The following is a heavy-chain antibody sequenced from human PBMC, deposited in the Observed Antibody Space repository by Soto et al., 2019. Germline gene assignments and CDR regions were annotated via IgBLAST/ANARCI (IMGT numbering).Heavy chain of an antibody. J-gene: IGHJ4*02. D-gene: IGHD1-26*01. V-gene: IGHV1-8*02. CDR2: MNPNNGNT. CDR1: GYIFTNNG. CDR3: QPAGYPGAWISH. Sequence: QVQLVQSGAEVKKPGASVKVSCKASGYIFTNNGINWVRQATGQGLEWMGWMNPNNGNTGFAQKFQGRVTLTRDTSISTAYVGLTSLIVEARAVYYCQPAGYPGAWISHGGQGTQLPVSS.